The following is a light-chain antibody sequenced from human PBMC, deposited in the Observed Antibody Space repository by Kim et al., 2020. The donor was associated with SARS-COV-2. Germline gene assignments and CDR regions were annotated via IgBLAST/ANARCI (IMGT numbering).Light chain of an antibody. V-gene: IGKV4-1*01. Sequence: DIVMTQSPDSLSVSLGERATINCKSSQSVLYSSNNKNYLAWYQQKPGQPPKLLIYWASTRESGVPDRFNGSGSGTDFTLTISSLQAEDVAVYYCQQYYSTPLTFGQGTKLEI. CDR2: WAS. CDR3: QQYYSTPLT. J-gene: IGKJ2*01. CDR1: QSVLYSSNNKNY.